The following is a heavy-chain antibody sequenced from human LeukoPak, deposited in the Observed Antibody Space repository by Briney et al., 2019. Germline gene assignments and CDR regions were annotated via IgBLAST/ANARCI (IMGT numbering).Heavy chain of an antibody. J-gene: IGHJ4*02. Sequence: PGGSLRLSCAASGFTFNNAAVHWVPQAPDKGLEWVALISYDGSNKNYADSVKGRFTMSRDNSKNTASLQMNSLRAEDTAVYYCARAVAGTYFDSWGQGTLVTVSS. CDR1: GFTFNNAA. V-gene: IGHV3-30-3*01. D-gene: IGHD6-19*01. CDR2: ISYDGSNK. CDR3: ARAVAGTYFDS.